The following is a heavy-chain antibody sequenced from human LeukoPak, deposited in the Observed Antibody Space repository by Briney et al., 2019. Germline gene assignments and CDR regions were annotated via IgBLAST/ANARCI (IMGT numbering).Heavy chain of an antibody. Sequence: SETLSLTCTVSGGSVSSGSYYWSWIRQPPGKGLEWIGSIYYSGSTYYNPSLKSRVTISVDTSKNQFSLKLSSVTAADTAVYYCARESRSTRASYYFDYWGQGTLVTVSS. CDR2: IYYSGST. D-gene: IGHD2-2*01. V-gene: IGHV4-39*02. CDR3: ARESRSTRASYYFDY. J-gene: IGHJ4*02. CDR1: GGSVSSGSYY.